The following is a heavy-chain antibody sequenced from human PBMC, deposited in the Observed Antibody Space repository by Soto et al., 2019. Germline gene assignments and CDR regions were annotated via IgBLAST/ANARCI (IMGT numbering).Heavy chain of an antibody. V-gene: IGHV3-66*01. CDR1: GFDVSTTG. CDR3: AREAIIVIAAPEYYFDY. Sequence: GGSLRLSCAASGFDVSTTGMSLVRQAPGKGLEWVSVIYSGGYTNYADSVKGRFIVSRDSPKNTLYLQMDSLRAEDTAVYYCAREAIIVIAAPEYYFDYWGQGTLVTVS. J-gene: IGHJ4*02. CDR2: IYSGGYT. D-gene: IGHD3-22*01.